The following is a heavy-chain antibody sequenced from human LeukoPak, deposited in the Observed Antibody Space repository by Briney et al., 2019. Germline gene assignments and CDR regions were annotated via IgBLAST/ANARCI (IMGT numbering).Heavy chain of an antibody. D-gene: IGHD3-10*01. Sequence: GRSLRLSCAASGFTFDDYAMHWVRQAPGKGLEWVSGISWNSGSIGYADSVKGRFTISRDNAKNSLYLQMNSLRAEDTALYYCAKDSGSGSYYSGNYYGMDVWGQGTTVTVSS. CDR2: ISWNSGSI. V-gene: IGHV3-9*01. J-gene: IGHJ6*02. CDR3: AKDSGSGSYYSGNYYGMDV. CDR1: GFTFDDYA.